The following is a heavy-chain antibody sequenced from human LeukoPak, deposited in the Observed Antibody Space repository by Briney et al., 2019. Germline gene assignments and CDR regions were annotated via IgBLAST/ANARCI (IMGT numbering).Heavy chain of an antibody. D-gene: IGHD6-19*01. V-gene: IGHV3-64*01. Sequence: PGRSLTLSCAASGFTFDDYAMHWVRQAPGKGLEYVSPISSSGGSTYYANSVKGRFTISRDNSKNTLYLQMGSLRAEDMAVYYCAREGVAVAGTEGFDYWGQGTLVTVSS. CDR1: GFTFDDYA. CDR2: ISSSGGST. CDR3: AREGVAVAGTEGFDY. J-gene: IGHJ4*02.